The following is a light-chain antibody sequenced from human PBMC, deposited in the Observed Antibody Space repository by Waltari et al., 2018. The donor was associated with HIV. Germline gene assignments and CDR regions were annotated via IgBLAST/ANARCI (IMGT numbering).Light chain of an antibody. J-gene: IGKJ4*01. CDR3: QQYNNWRRT. CDR1: QRGSTN. Sequence: EIVMTQYPATLSVSPGERATLSCRASQRGSTNLAWYQQIPGQAPRLLIYGVSTRTSGIPVRVSGSGSGTEFTLTISSLQSEDFAVYYCQQYNNWRRTFGGGTKVEIK. V-gene: IGKV3-15*01. CDR2: GVS.